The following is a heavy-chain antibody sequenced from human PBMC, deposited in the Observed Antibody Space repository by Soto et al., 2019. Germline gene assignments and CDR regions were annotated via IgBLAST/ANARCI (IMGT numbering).Heavy chain of an antibody. D-gene: IGHD2-21*01. J-gene: IGHJ5*02. CDR1: GFSFSDSY. CDR2: ISPRSTFR. CDR3: ARGGGGGLFDP. V-gene: IGHV3-11*06. Sequence: GSLRLSCSTSGFSFSDSYMSLILQAPGKGLEWISYISPRSTFRDYAESVKGRFTISRDSVKNSLYLQMNNLTAGDTGVYYCARGGGGGLFDPWGQGSLVTVSS.